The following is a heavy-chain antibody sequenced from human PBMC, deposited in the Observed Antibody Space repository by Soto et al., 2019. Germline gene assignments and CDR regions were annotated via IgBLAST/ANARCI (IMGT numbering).Heavy chain of an antibody. D-gene: IGHD6-13*01. CDR3: ASLTAAGCGSWYYGMDV. Sequence: QVQLVESGGGVVQPGRSLRLSCAASGFTFSSYAMHWVRQAPGKGLEWVAVISYDGSNKYYADSVKGRFTISRDNSKNTLYLQMNSLRAEDTAVYYCASLTAAGCGSWYYGMDVWGQGTTVTVSS. CDR1: GFTFSSYA. V-gene: IGHV3-30-3*01. CDR2: ISYDGSNK. J-gene: IGHJ6*02.